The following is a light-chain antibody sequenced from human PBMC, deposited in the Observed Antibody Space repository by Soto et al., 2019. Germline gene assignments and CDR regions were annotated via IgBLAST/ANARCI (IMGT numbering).Light chain of an antibody. J-gene: IGLJ2*01. CDR2: DVR. CDR3: SSSSSSGTLV. CDR1: SSDVGGHNF. Sequence: QSALTQPASVSGSPGQSITISCTGTSSDVGGHNFVSWYQQHPGRAPKLMIYDVRNRPSGVSNRFSGSKSANTASLTISGLQAEDEADYYCSSSSSSGTLVFGGGTKLTVL. V-gene: IGLV2-14*01.